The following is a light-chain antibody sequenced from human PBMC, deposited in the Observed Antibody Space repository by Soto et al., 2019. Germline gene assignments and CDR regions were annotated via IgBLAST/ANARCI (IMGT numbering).Light chain of an antibody. CDR1: QTIRFY. CDR2: ATS. Sequence: IQMTQSPSSLSASVGDTVTITCRASQTIRFYLNWYQQKPGRTPNLLIYATSSLQSGVPSRFDGSGSGTEFTLTISSLQPDDFATYYCQQSFSTPHTFGQGTKLELK. V-gene: IGKV1-39*01. CDR3: QQSFSTPHT. J-gene: IGKJ2*01.